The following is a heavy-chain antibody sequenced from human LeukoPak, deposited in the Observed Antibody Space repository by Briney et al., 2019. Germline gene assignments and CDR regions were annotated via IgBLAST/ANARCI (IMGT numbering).Heavy chain of an antibody. CDR1: GGTFSSYA. D-gene: IGHD7-27*01. J-gene: IGHJ6*03. V-gene: IGHV1-69*05. CDR3: ARATENWAKTTGPTPKKGYYYMDV. CDR2: IIPIFGTA. Sequence: ASVKVSCKASGGTFSSYAISWVRQAPGQGLEWMGGIIPIFGTANYAQKFQGRVTITTDESTSTAYMELSSLRSEDTAVYYCARATENWAKTTGPTPKKGYYYMDVWGKGTTVTVSS.